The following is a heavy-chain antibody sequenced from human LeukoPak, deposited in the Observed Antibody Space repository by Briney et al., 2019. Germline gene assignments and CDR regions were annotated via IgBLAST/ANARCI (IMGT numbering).Heavy chain of an antibody. Sequence: GGSLRLSCAASGFTFDDYGMSWVRQAPGKGLEWVSGINWNGGSTGYAGSVKGRFTISRDNAKNSLYLQMNSLRAEDTALYYCAREGGLIAKEYYYYMDVWGKGTTVTVSS. CDR1: GFTFDDYG. J-gene: IGHJ6*03. V-gene: IGHV3-20*04. D-gene: IGHD3-16*01. CDR2: INWNGGST. CDR3: AREGGLIAKEYYYYMDV.